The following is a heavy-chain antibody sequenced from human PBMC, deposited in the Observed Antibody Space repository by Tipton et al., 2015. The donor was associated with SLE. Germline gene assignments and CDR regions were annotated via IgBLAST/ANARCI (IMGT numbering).Heavy chain of an antibody. D-gene: IGHD1-26*01. CDR1: GFTFSSYD. J-gene: IGHJ6*03. V-gene: IGHV3-30*02. Sequence: SLRLSCAASGFTFSSYDIHWVRQAPGKGLEWVAFIRFDGSNNHYAGSVKGRFTISRDNSNNTLYVHMNSLRADDTAVYYCAKTWEYYFHMGVWGKGTTVTVS. CDR2: IRFDGSNN. CDR3: AKTWEYYFHMGV.